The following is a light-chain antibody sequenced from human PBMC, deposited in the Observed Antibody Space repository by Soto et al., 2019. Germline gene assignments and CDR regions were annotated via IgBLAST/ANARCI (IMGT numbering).Light chain of an antibody. CDR1: QNIGLS. J-gene: IGKJ1*01. V-gene: IGKV1-5*01. CDR2: GAS. Sequence: DIPMTQSPATLSASVGDRVTLTCRASQNIGLSLAWFQQKQGTAPTLLIYGASSLESGVPSRFSGSGSGTELTITISSLQPDDFATYYCEQYRRYPWTFGQGTKVDIK. CDR3: EQYRRYPWT.